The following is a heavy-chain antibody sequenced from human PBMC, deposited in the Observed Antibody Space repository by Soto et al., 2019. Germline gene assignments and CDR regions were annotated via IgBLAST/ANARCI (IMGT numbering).Heavy chain of an antibody. CDR3: ARPGGAARPDWYFDL. Sequence: GGSLRLSCAASGFTFSSYWMSWVRQAPGKGLEWVANIKQDGSEKYYVDSVKGRFTISRDNAKNSLYLQMNSLRAEDTAVDYCARPGGAARPDWYFDLWGRGTLVTVSS. CDR2: IKQDGSEK. V-gene: IGHV3-7*03. D-gene: IGHD6-6*01. J-gene: IGHJ2*01. CDR1: GFTFSSYW.